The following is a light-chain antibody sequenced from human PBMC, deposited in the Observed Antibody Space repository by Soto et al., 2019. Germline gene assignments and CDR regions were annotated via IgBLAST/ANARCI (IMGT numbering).Light chain of an antibody. CDR2: DAS. Sequence: EIVLTQSPATLSLSPGERATLSCRASQSISSYLAWYQQKPGQAPRLLIYDASNRATGVPARFSGSGSGTDFDLSISSLEPEDFAVYYCHQRSTWPDTFEPGTKLDIK. CDR1: QSISSY. V-gene: IGKV3-11*01. J-gene: IGKJ3*01. CDR3: HQRSTWPDT.